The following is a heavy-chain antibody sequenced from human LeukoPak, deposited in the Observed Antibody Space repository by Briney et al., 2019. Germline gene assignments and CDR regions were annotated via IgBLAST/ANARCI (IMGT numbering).Heavy chain of an antibody. V-gene: IGHV4-59*08. CDR3: AKYGGSGWVIDY. CDR1: GGSISNNY. D-gene: IGHD6-19*01. CDR2: IYYTGGT. Sequence: SETLSLTCTVSGGSISNNYXTXXXXXXXXXXXYIGYIYYTGGTNYNPSLKSRVTISVDTSKNQFSLKLSSVTAADTAVYFCAKYGGSGWVIDYWGQGTLVTVSS. J-gene: IGHJ4*02.